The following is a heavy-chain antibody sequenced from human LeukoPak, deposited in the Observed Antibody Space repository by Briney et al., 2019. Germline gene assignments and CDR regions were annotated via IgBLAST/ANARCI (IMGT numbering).Heavy chain of an antibody. CDR1: GFTFSNYW. Sequence: GGSLRLSCAASGFTFSNYWMHWVRQAPGKGLEWVAVISYDGSNKYYADSVKGRFTISRDNSKNTLYLQMNSLRAEDTAVYYCARDQSRVGATTGGGYYFDYWGQGTLVTVSS. J-gene: IGHJ4*02. CDR2: ISYDGSNK. V-gene: IGHV3-30-3*01. CDR3: ARDQSRVGATTGGGYYFDY. D-gene: IGHD1-26*01.